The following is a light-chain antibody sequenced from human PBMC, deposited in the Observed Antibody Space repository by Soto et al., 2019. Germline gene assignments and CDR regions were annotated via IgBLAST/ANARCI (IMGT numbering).Light chain of an antibody. J-gene: IGLJ1*01. V-gene: IGLV2-23*02. CDR2: EVS. CDR3: CSYAGSSSYA. Sequence: QSVLAQPASMSGSPGQSITISCTGTISDVGGYNYVSWYQQHPGKAPKLMIYEVSNRPSGVSNRFSGSKSGNTASLTISGLQAEDEADYYCCSYAGSSSYAFGTGTKVTVL. CDR1: ISDVGGYNY.